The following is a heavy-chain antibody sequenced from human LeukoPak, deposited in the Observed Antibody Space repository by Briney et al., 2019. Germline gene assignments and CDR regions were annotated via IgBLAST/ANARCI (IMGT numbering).Heavy chain of an antibody. CDR2: ISGSGGST. D-gene: IGHD5-12*01. CDR1: GFTFSSYA. J-gene: IGHJ4*02. CDR3: AKDLRAGIVATIFDH. V-gene: IGHV3-23*01. Sequence: GGSLRLSWAASGFTFSSYAMSWVRQAPGKGLEWVSAISGSGGSTYYADSVKGRFTISRDKSKNTLYLQMNSLRAEDTAVYYCAKDLRAGIVATIFDHWGQGTLVTVFS.